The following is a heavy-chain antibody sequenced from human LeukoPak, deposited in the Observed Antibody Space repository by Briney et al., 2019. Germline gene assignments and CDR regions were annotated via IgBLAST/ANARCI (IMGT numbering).Heavy chain of an antibody. Sequence: GGSLRPSCAVSGFTFRTYWMSWVRQAPGKGLEWVANIKEDGSEQYYVNSLKGRFTISRDNVKNSLYLQMNSLRAEDTAVYYCARETLGYCSGGSCRLSWTPILDYWGQGTLVTVSS. V-gene: IGHV3-7*01. D-gene: IGHD2-15*01. CDR2: IKEDGSEQ. CDR1: GFTFRTYW. CDR3: ARETLGYCSGGSCRLSWTPILDY. J-gene: IGHJ4*02.